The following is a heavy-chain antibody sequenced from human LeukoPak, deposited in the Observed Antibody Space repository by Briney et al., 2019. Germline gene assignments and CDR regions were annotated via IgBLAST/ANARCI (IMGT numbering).Heavy chain of an antibody. V-gene: IGHV1-46*01. CDR2: INPSGGST. J-gene: IGHJ4*02. CDR1: GYTFTSYY. CDR3: AREPEATDGHHSSSPDLDY. D-gene: IGHD6-6*01. Sequence: GASVKVSCKASGYTFTSYYMHWVRQAPGQGLEWMGIINPSGGSTSYAQRFQGRATMTRDMSTSTVYMELSSLRSEDTALYYCAREPEATDGHHSSSPDLDYWGQGTLVTVSS.